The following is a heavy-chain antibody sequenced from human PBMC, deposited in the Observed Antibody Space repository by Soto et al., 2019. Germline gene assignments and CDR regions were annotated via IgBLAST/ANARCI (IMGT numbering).Heavy chain of an antibody. CDR1: GGSISSALYY. D-gene: IGHD2-2*02. V-gene: IGHV4-31*03. CDR2: ISHGGST. CDR3: AREYTYGSNFFDC. Sequence: QVQLQESGPGLVKPSQTLSLTCTVSGGSISSALYYWGWSRQHPGKGLEWIGYISHGGSTYYNPSLKSRVIISVDTSKNQFSLSLTSVTAADTAVYYCAREYTYGSNFFDCWGQGALVTVSS. J-gene: IGHJ4*02.